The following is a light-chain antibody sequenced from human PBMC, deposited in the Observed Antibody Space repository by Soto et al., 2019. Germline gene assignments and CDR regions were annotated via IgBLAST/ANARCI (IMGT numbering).Light chain of an antibody. CDR3: QQYNSWLWT. CDR1: QSLSSS. V-gene: IGKV3-15*01. CDR2: GAS. Sequence: EIVLTQSPGTLSMSPGERATLSCRASQSLSSSSLAWYQQKPGQAPRLLIYGASTRATGIPARFSGSGSGTDFTLTVSSLQAEDSAVYYCQQYNSWLWTFGQGTKVDI. J-gene: IGKJ1*01.